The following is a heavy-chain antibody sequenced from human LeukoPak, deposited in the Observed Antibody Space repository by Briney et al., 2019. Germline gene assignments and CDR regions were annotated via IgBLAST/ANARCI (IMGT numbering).Heavy chain of an antibody. CDR1: GYTFRNYG. J-gene: IGHJ4*02. V-gene: IGHV1-18*01. CDR2: ISPYNGDT. CDR3: ARDKPYYYDSSGYYSQFDY. Sequence: ASVKVSCKASGYTFRNYGISWVRQAPGQGLEWMGWISPYNGDTDYAQKLQGRVTMTTDTSTSTAYMELRSLRSDDTAVYYCARDKPYYYDSSGYYSQFDYWGQGTLATVSS. D-gene: IGHD3-22*01.